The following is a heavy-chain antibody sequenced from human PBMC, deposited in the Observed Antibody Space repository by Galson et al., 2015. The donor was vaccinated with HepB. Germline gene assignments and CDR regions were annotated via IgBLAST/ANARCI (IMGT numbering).Heavy chain of an antibody. CDR1: GGSISSSSYY. CDR3: ASIAVAILNWFDP. CDR2: IYYSGST. D-gene: IGHD6-19*01. Sequence: ETLSLTCTVSGGSISSSSYYWGWIRQPPGKGLEWIGSIYYSGSTYYNPSLKSRVTISVDTSKNQFSLKLSSVTAADTAVYYCASIAVAILNWFDPWSQGTLVTVSS. J-gene: IGHJ5*02. V-gene: IGHV4-39*01.